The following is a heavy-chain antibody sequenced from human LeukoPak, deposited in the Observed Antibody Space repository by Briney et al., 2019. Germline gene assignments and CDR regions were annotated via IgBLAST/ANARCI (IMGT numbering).Heavy chain of an antibody. CDR2: INPNSGGT. CDR3: ARGTGEGYTYGRYYFDY. CDR1: GYTFTGYY. J-gene: IGHJ4*02. V-gene: IGHV1-2*02. Sequence: EASVKVSCKASGYTFTGYYMHWVRQAPGQGLEWMGWINPNSGGTDYAQKFQGRVTMTRDTSISTAYMELSRLRSDDTAVYYWARGTGEGYTYGRYYFDYWGQGTLVTVSS. D-gene: IGHD5-18*01.